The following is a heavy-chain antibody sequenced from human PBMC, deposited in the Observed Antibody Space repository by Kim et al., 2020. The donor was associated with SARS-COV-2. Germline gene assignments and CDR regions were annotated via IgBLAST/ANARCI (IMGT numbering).Heavy chain of an antibody. J-gene: IGHJ4*02. Sequence: YAQKFQGRVTITADKATSTAYMELSSLRSEDTAVYYCARTIAAAGPDYWGQGTLVTVSS. V-gene: IGHV1-69*02. D-gene: IGHD6-13*01. CDR3: ARTIAAAGPDY.